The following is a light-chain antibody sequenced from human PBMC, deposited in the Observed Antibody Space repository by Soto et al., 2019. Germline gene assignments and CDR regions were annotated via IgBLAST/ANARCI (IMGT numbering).Light chain of an antibody. CDR1: SSNIGAGYD. CDR2: GDN. CDR3: QSYDTSLSGLVV. Sequence: QSVLTQPPSVSGAPGQRVTISCTGSSSNIGAGYDVHWYRQLPGAAPKVLIYGDNNRPSGVPDRLSGSKSGTSASLAITGLQSEDEADYYCQSYDTSLSGLVVFGGGTKLTVL. V-gene: IGLV1-40*01. J-gene: IGLJ2*01.